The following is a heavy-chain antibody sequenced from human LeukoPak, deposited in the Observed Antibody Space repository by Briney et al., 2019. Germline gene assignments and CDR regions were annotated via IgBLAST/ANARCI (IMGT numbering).Heavy chain of an antibody. D-gene: IGHD1-26*01. CDR1: GFTFDDYA. CDR3: AREGPGDNWFDP. J-gene: IGHJ5*02. CDR2: ISWNSGSK. Sequence: GGSLRLSCAASGFTFDDYAMHWVRQAPGKGLEWVSGISWNSGSKGYADSVKGRFTISRDNSKNTLYLQMNSLRAEDTAVYYCAREGPGDNWFDPWGQGTLVTVSS. V-gene: IGHV3-9*01.